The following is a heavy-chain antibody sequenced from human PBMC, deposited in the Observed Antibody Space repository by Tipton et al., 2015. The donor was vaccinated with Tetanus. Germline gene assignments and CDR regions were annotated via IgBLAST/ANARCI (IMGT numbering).Heavy chain of an antibody. CDR1: GGSINSGDYY. J-gene: IGHJ6*02. Sequence: LRLSCTVSGGSINSGDYYWSWIRQSPGKGLEWIGYIYYSGSTNYNPSLKSRVTISVDTSKNQFSLNLSSVTAADTAVYYCARSGYYSRAYYHYRMDVWGQGTTVSVSS. D-gene: IGHD3-9*01. CDR3: ARSGYYSRAYYHYRMDV. CDR2: IYYSGST. V-gene: IGHV4-30-4*01.